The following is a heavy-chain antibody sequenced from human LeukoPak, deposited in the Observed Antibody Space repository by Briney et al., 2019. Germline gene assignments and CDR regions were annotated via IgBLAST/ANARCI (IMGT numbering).Heavy chain of an antibody. V-gene: IGHV3-74*01. J-gene: IGHJ3*02. D-gene: IGHD3-16*01. Sequence: PGGSLRLSCAASGFSLSTSWMLWVRQTPGEGLVWLSRISPDGRSTSYADSVKGRFTVSRDIARNTVTLQMNSLRAEDSAVYYCARLQGITPQPMTEGFDIWGQGTMVTVSS. CDR3: ARLQGITPQPMTEGFDI. CDR2: ISPDGRST. CDR1: GFSLSTSW.